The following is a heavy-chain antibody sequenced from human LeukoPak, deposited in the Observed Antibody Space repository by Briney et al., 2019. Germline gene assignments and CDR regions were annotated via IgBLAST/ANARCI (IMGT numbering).Heavy chain of an antibody. CDR2: ISGSGGST. J-gene: IGHJ4*02. Sequence: GGSLRLSCTASGFTFGDYAMSWFRQAPGKGLEWVSAISGSGGSTYYADSVKGRFTISRDNSKNTLYLQMNSLRAEDTAVYYCAKDSEDLSNYLGYWGQGTLVAVSS. D-gene: IGHD1-26*01. V-gene: IGHV3-23*01. CDR3: AKDSEDLSNYLGY. CDR1: GFTFGDYA.